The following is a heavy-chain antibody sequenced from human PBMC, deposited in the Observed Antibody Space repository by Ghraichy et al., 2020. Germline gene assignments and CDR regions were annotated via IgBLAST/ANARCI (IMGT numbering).Heavy chain of an antibody. CDR2: IYHSGST. D-gene: IGHD3-10*01. V-gene: IGHV4-4*02. Sequence: SETLSLTCAVSGGSISSSNWWSWVRQPPGKGLEWIGEIYHSGSTNYNPSLKSRVTISVDKSKNQFSLKLSSVTAADTAVYYCARDLSYYGSNFDIWGQGTMVTVSS. CDR3: ARDLSYYGSNFDI. CDR1: GGSISSSNW. J-gene: IGHJ3*02.